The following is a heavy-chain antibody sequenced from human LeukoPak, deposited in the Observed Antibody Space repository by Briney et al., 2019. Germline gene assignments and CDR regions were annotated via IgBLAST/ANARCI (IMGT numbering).Heavy chain of an antibody. Sequence: GGSLRLSCAASGFTFNNYAMSWVRQAPGKGLEWVANIKQDGSEKSYVDSVKGRFTISRDNAKNSLDLQMNSLRAEDTAVYYCTKPSRIGYFDSSAHWGQGTLVTVSS. CDR3: TKPSRIGYFDSSAH. CDR2: IKQDGSEK. D-gene: IGHD3-22*01. CDR1: GFTFNNYA. J-gene: IGHJ4*02. V-gene: IGHV3-7*01.